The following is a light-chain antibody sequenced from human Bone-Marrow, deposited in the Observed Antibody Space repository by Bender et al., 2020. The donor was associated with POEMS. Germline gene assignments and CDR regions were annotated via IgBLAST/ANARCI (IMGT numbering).Light chain of an antibody. CDR3: SSYTSSTTWV. J-gene: IGLJ3*02. CDR1: KLGGKF. Sequence: SYELTQPPSVSVSPGQTASIACSGEKLGGKFVCWYQQRPGQSPVLVIYQDNMRPSGVSYRFSGSKSGYTAALTISGLQAEDEADYYCSSYTSSTTWVFGGGTKLTVL. V-gene: IGLV3-1*01. CDR2: QDN.